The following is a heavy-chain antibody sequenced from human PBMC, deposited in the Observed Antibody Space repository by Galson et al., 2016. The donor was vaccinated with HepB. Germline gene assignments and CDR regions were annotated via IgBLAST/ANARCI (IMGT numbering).Heavy chain of an antibody. D-gene: IGHD6-13*01. V-gene: IGHV1-69*13. CDR2: VSPVYGTA. CDR1: GVDFSHYA. CDR3: ATSRVAVSGTEGDHFDY. J-gene: IGHJ4*02. Sequence: SVKVSCKASGVDFSHYAFNWVRQAPGQGLEWMGSVSPVYGTADNAQKFHGRITITADESTSTAYMELSRLGSEDTAIYYCATSRVAVSGTEGDHFDYWGQGTLVIASS.